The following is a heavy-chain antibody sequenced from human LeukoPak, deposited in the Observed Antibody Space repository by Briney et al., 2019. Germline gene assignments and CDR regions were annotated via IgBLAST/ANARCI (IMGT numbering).Heavy chain of an antibody. CDR3: ARPSIAVGGAFDI. CDR1: GYTFTGYY. D-gene: IGHD6-19*01. J-gene: IGHJ3*02. CDR2: INPNSGGT. Sequence: ASVKVSCKASGYTFTGYYMHWVRQAPGQGLEWMGWINPNSGGTNYAQKFQGWVTMTRDTSIGTAYMELSRLRSDDTAVYYCARPSIAVGGAFDIWGQGTMVTVSS. V-gene: IGHV1-2*04.